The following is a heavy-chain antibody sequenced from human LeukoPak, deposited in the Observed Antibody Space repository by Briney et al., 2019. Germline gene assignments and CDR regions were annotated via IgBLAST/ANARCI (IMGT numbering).Heavy chain of an antibody. Sequence: PSETLSLTCAVYGGSFSGYYWSWIRQPPGKGLEWIGEINHSGSTNYNPSLKSRVTISVDTSKNQFSLKLSSVTAADTAVYYCARGQVTTVTTLSWFDPWGQGTLVTVSS. V-gene: IGHV4-34*01. CDR1: GGSFSGYY. D-gene: IGHD4-17*01. J-gene: IGHJ5*02. CDR2: INHSGST. CDR3: ARGQVTTVTTLSWFDP.